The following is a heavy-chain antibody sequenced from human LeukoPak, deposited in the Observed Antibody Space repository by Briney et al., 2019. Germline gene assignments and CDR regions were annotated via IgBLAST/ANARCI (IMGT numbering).Heavy chain of an antibody. CDR1: GYTFTSYG. D-gene: IGHD3-10*01. J-gene: IGHJ5*02. Sequence: ASVKVSCKASGYTFTSYGISWVRQAPGQGLEWMGWISAYNGNTNYVQKLQGRVTMTTDTSTSTAYMELRSLRSDDTAVYYCARDGYGSGSYLWWFDPWGQGTLVTVSS. CDR3: ARDGYGSGSYLWWFDP. CDR2: ISAYNGNT. V-gene: IGHV1-18*04.